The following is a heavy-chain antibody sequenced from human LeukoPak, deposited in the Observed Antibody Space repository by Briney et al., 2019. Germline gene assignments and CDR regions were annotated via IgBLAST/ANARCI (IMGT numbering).Heavy chain of an antibody. CDR2: ICPTDSDT. CDR3: ARVGAPDQLLGDFYDS. Sequence: GESLKISCKGSGYSFTNYCIGWVRQMPGKGLEWMGIICPTDSDTRYSPSFQGLVTISAGISISTGYLQWSSLKASDTAIYYCARVGAPDQLLGDFYDSWSQGTLVTVSS. CDR1: GYSFTNYC. D-gene: IGHD2-2*01. V-gene: IGHV5-51*01. J-gene: IGHJ4*02.